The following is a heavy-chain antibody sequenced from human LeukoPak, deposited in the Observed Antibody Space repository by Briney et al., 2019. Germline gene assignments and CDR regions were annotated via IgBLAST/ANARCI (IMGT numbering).Heavy chain of an antibody. D-gene: IGHD4-17*01. CDR2: IYTSGST. CDR3: ARDSRRYGDYGWYFDL. Sequence: SQTLSLTCTVSGGSISSGSYYWSWIRQPAGKGLEWIGRIYTSGSTNYNPSLKSRVTISVDTSKNQFSLKLSSVTAADTAVYYCARDSRRYGDYGWYFDLWGRGTLVTVSS. J-gene: IGHJ2*01. V-gene: IGHV4-61*02. CDR1: GGSISSGSYY.